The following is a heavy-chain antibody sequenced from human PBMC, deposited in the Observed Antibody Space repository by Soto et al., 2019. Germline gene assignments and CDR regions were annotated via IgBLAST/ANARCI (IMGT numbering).Heavy chain of an antibody. V-gene: IGHV3-21*01. J-gene: IGHJ1*01. CDR3: AREMKQLVQEGFLQH. CDR1: GFTFSSYT. CDR2: ISTGSSYI. Sequence: GGSLRLSCAASGFTFSSYTMHWVRQAPGKGLEWVSSISTGSSYIYYADSLKGRFTISRDNAGNPLYLQMNSLRAEDTAVYYCAREMKQLVQEGFLQHWGQGTLVTVSS. D-gene: IGHD6-13*01.